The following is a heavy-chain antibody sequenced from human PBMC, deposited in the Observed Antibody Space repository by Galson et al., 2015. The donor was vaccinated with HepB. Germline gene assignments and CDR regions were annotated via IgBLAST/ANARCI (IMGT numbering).Heavy chain of an antibody. CDR3: ARDGGLRGRMGYLFDY. D-gene: IGHD4-17*01. J-gene: IGHJ4*02. V-gene: IGHV3-33*08. Sequence: SLRLSCAASGFTFSSYGMHWVRQAPGKGLEWVAVIWYDGSNKYYADSVKGRFTISRDNSKNTLYLQMNSLRAEDTAVYYCARDGGLRGRMGYLFDYWGQGTLVTVSS. CDR1: GFTFSSYG. CDR2: IWYDGSNK.